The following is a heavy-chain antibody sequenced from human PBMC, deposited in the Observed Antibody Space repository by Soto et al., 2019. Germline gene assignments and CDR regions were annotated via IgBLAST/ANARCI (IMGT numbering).Heavy chain of an antibody. CDR3: ARGTVLVVAANKYTDAFDF. Sequence: SETLSLTCTVSGGSISSYYWNWIRQSPEKGLEWIGYMYYSGSTKYNPSLKSRVTISVDTSKNQFSLNLRSVTAADTAVYYCARGTVLVVAANKYTDAFDFWGQGTMVTVSS. J-gene: IGHJ3*01. D-gene: IGHD2-15*01. CDR2: MYYSGST. V-gene: IGHV4-59*01. CDR1: GGSISSYY.